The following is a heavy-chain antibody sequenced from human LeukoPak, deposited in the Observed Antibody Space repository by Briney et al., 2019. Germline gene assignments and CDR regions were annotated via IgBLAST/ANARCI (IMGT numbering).Heavy chain of an antibody. CDR2: ISGSGGST. J-gene: IGHJ4*02. V-gene: IGHV3-23*01. Sequence: GGSLRLSCAASGFTFSSYAMSWVRQAPGMGLEWVSAISGSGGSTYYADSVKGRFTISRDNSKNTLYLQMNSLRAEDTAVYYCAKDPSNSGSYHFDYWGQGTLVTVSS. D-gene: IGHD1-26*01. CDR3: AKDPSNSGSYHFDY. CDR1: GFTFSSYA.